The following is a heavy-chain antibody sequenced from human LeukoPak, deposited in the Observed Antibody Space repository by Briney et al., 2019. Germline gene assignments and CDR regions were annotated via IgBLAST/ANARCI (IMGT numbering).Heavy chain of an antibody. CDR3: ARNGYYHDSSGPYYFDY. V-gene: IGHV3-53*01. Sequence: GGSLRLSCAASGFTVSSNYMSWVRQAPGKGLEWVSVIYSGGSTYYADSVKGRFTISRDNSKNTLYLQMNSLRAEDTAVYYCARNGYYHDSSGPYYFDYWGQGTLVTVSS. CDR2: IYSGGST. CDR1: GFTVSSNY. D-gene: IGHD3-22*01. J-gene: IGHJ4*02.